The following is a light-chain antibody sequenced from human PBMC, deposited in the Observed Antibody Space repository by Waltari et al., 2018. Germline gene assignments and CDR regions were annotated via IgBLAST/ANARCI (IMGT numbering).Light chain of an antibody. V-gene: IGLV3-1*01. CDR3: QAWDSSAGYV. J-gene: IGLJ1*01. CDR2: QDT. Sequence: YELSQPPSVYVSPGLTASIPCSGDKLGDKYTSWYQQRPDQSPVLVIYQDTKRPSGIPERFSGTNSGNTATLTITGTQAMDEADYYCQAWDSSAGYVFGTGTTVTVL. CDR1: KLGDKY.